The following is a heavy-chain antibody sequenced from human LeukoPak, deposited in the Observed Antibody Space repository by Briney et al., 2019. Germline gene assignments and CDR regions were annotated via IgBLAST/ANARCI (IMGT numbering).Heavy chain of an antibody. D-gene: IGHD5-24*01. Sequence: GGSLRLSCAASGFTFSSYEMNWVRQAPGKGLEWVSYISSSGSTLYYADSVKGRFTISRDNAKNSLYLQMNSLRAEDTAVYYCASHSGRDGYNLLDYWGQGTLVTVSS. V-gene: IGHV3-48*03. CDR2: ISSSGSTL. J-gene: IGHJ4*02. CDR3: ASHSGRDGYNLLDY. CDR1: GFTFSSYE.